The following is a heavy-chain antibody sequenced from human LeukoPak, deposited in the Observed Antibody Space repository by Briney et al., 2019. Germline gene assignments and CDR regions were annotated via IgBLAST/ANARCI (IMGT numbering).Heavy chain of an antibody. D-gene: IGHD4-17*01. CDR3: ARDLDYGDYEYAFDI. Sequence: PSETLSLTCTVSGGSISSYYWSWIRQPAGKGLEWIGRIYTSGSTNYNPSLKSRVTMSVDTSKNQFSLKLSSVTAADTAVYSCARDLDYGDYEYAFDIWGQGTMVTVSS. CDR2: IYTSGST. CDR1: GGSISSYY. V-gene: IGHV4-4*07. J-gene: IGHJ3*02.